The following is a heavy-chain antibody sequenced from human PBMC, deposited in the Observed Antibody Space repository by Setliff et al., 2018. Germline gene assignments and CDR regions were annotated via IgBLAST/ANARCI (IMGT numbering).Heavy chain of an antibody. CDR2: FDPEDGET. Sequence: KVSCKVSGYTLTELSMHWVRQAPGKGLEWMGGFDPEDGETIYAQKFQGRVTMTEDTSTDTAYMELSSLRSEDTAVYYCATVERVLRFLEWLSRAEYFQHWGQGTLVTVSS. J-gene: IGHJ1*01. CDR3: ATVERVLRFLEWLSRAEYFQH. CDR1: GYTLTELS. D-gene: IGHD3-3*01. V-gene: IGHV1-24*01.